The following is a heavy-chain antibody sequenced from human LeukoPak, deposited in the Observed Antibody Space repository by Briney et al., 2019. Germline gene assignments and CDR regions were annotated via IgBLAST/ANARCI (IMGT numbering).Heavy chain of an antibody. J-gene: IGHJ6*03. CDR1: GFTFSSYW. V-gene: IGHV3-7*01. Sequence: GSLSLSCAASGFTFSSYWMSWVRQAPGKGLEWVANIKQDGSEKYYVDSVKGRFTISRDNAKNSLYLQMNSLRAEDTAVYYCARDPTYYYMDVWGKGTTVTISS. CDR2: IKQDGSEK. CDR3: ARDPTYYYMDV.